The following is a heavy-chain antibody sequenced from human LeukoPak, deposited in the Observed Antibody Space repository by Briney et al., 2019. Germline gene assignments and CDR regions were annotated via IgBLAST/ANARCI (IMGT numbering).Heavy chain of an antibody. CDR2: IYSSGST. J-gene: IGHJ4*02. CDR3: ARNYDNSGYTAFGY. Sequence: SETLSLTSTVSGGSISSYYWSRIRQSPGKGLEWVGHIYSSGSTNYNPSLKSRVTISIDTSKYQFSLKLSSVTAADTALYYCARNYDNSGYTAFGYWGRGTLVTVSS. CDR1: GGSISSYY. D-gene: IGHD3-22*01. V-gene: IGHV4-59*01.